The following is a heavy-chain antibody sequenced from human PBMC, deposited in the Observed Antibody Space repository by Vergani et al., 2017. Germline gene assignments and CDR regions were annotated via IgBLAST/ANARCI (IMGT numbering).Heavy chain of an antibody. CDR1: GISFSNYT. J-gene: IGHJ4*02. D-gene: IGHD5/OR15-5a*01. V-gene: IGHV3-21*02. CDR2: ISINSAYI. Sequence: EAQLVESGGGAVKPGGSLRPSCTASGISFSNYTINWVRQAPGKGLECVASISINSAYIDYVNSIKGRFTISRENSKRSVFLLMNSLRVEDTAVYYCTRKEYGFYGWWKYYWGQGTLVTVSS. CDR3: TRKEYGFYGWWKYY.